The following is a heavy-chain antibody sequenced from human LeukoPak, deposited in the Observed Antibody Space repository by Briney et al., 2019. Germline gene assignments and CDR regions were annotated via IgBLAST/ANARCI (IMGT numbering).Heavy chain of an antibody. V-gene: IGHV4-61*02. CDR3: ARADSSGYLNYGMDV. CDR1: GGSISSGSYY. CDR2: IYTSGST. J-gene: IGHJ6*02. Sequence: SETLSLTCTVSGGSISSGSYYWSWIRQHAGKGLEWIGRIYTSGSTNYNPSLKSRVTISVDTSKNQFSLKLSSVTAADTAVYYCARADSSGYLNYGMDVWGQGTTVTVSS. D-gene: IGHD3-22*01.